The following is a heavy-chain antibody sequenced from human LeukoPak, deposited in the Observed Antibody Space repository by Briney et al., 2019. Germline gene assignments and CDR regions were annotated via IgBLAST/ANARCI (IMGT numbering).Heavy chain of an antibody. Sequence: GRSLRLSCATSGFSFSSYGMSWVRQAPGKGLEWVSSISGLSGRTYYADSVKGRVTISRDNSKNALSLQMNSLRAEDTAVYYCAKDFGDFFPPLFDSWGHGTLVTASS. CDR2: ISGLSGRT. V-gene: IGHV3-23*01. J-gene: IGHJ4*01. CDR3: AKDFGDFFPPLFDS. CDR1: GFSFSSYG. D-gene: IGHD4-17*01.